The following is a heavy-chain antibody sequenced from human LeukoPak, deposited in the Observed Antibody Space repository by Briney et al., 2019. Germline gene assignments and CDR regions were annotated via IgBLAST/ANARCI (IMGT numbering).Heavy chain of an antibody. Sequence: SETLSLTCTVSGGSISSSSYYWGWIRQPPGKGLEWVGSIYHSGSTYYNPSLKSRVTISVDTSKNQFSLKLSSVTAADTAVYYCARTYDFWSGDLNWFDPWGQGTLVTVSS. J-gene: IGHJ5*02. V-gene: IGHV4-39*07. D-gene: IGHD3-3*01. CDR2: IYHSGST. CDR1: GGSISSSSYY. CDR3: ARTYDFWSGDLNWFDP.